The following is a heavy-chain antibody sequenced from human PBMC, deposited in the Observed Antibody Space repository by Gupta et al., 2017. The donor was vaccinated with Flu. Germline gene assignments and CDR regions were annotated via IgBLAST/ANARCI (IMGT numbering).Heavy chain of an antibody. CDR1: GFTFSRFW. J-gene: IGHJ3*02. Sequence: EVQLVESGGGLVQPGGSLRLSCAASGFTFSRFWMHWVLQAPGKGLVWVSRLNSDGSSISYADSGKGRFNISRDNAKSTLYLQMNSLRGEDTAVYYCARASRRTYYYDTSGLVDAFDMWGQGTKGTGAS. CDR3: ARASRRTYYYDTSGLVDAFDM. CDR2: LNSDGSSI. D-gene: IGHD3-22*01. V-gene: IGHV3-74*01.